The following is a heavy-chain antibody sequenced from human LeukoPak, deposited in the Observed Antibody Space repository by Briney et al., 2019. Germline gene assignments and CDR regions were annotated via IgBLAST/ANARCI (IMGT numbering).Heavy chain of an antibody. V-gene: IGHV3-23*01. CDR1: GFTFSSYA. CDR2: ISGSGGST. CDR3: AKGRYDILTGMSRYYYGMDV. D-gene: IGHD3-9*01. J-gene: IGHJ6*02. Sequence: PGGSLRLSCAASGFTFSSYAMSWVRQAPGKGLEWVSVISGSGGSTYYADSVKGRFTISRDNSKNTLYLQMNSLRAEDTAVYYCAKGRYDILTGMSRYYYGMDVWGQGTTVTVSS.